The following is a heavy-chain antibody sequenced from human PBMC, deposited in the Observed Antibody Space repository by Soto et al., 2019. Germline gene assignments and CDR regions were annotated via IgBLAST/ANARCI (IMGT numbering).Heavy chain of an antibody. D-gene: IGHD3-3*01. J-gene: IGHJ6*03. CDR3: ARAHDFWSGYYDHYYYYMDV. CDR2: ISSSSSYI. V-gene: IGHV3-21*01. CDR1: GFTFSSYS. Sequence: PGGSLRLSCAASGFTFSSYSMNWVRQAPGKGLEWVSSISSSSSYIYYADSVKGRFTISRDNAKNSLYLQMNSLRAEDTAVYYCARAHDFWSGYYDHYYYYMDVWGKGTTVTVSS.